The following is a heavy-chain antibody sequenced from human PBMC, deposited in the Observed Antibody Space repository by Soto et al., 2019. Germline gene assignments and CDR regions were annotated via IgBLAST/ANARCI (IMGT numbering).Heavy chain of an antibody. Sequence: EVQLLDSGGGLVQPGGSLRLSCAASGFTFSSYAMSWVRQAPGKGLEWVSAISGSGGSTYYADSVKGRFTISRDNSKTTLYLQMNSLRAEDTAVYYCAKETHYDYIWGSYRHNWFDPWGQGTLVTVSS. CDR2: ISGSGGST. D-gene: IGHD3-16*02. V-gene: IGHV3-23*01. J-gene: IGHJ5*02. CDR3: AKETHYDYIWGSYRHNWFDP. CDR1: GFTFSSYA.